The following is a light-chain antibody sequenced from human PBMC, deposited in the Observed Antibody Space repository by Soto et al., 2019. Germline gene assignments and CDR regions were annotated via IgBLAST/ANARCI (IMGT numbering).Light chain of an antibody. CDR2: DVN. V-gene: IGLV2-14*01. Sequence: QSVLTQPASVSGSPGQSITISCTGPSRDVGGYNYVSWYQQHPGKAPKLMIYDVNNRPSGVSNRFSGSKSGNTASLTISGLQAEDEADYYCSSYTGSSTYVVFGGGTKLTVL. J-gene: IGLJ2*01. CDR1: SRDVGGYNY. CDR3: SSYTGSSTYVV.